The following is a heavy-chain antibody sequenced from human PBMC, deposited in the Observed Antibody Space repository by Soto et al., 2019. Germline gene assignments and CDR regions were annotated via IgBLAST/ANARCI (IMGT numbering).Heavy chain of an antibody. J-gene: IGHJ6*02. CDR3: ARDRRATAVIATTDTMDV. CDR1: GYTFTTYY. CDR2: INPSSGGT. D-gene: IGHD1-20*01. Sequence: GASVKVSGKASGYTFTTYYIHWVRQAPGRGLEWMGWINPSSGGTNYAQRFQGWVTMTRDTSISTAYMELNRLKSDDTAVYYCARDRRATAVIATTDTMDVWCQGTTVTVSS. V-gene: IGHV1-2*04.